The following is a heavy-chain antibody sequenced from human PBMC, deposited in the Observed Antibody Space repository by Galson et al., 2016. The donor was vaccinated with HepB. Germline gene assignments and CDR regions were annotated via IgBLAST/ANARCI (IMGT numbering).Heavy chain of an antibody. J-gene: IGHJ6*02. CDR3: ARARDTSNGWYLYYYYGMDV. D-gene: IGHD6-19*01. V-gene: IGHV4-59*01. Sequence: WIGYIYYSGSTNYNPSLKSRVTISVDTSKNQFSLKLSSVTAADTAVYYCARARDTSNGWYLYYYYGMDVWGQGTTVTVSS. CDR2: IYYSGST.